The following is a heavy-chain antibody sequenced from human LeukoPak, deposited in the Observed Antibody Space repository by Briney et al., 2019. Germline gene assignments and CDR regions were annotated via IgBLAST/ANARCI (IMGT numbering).Heavy chain of an antibody. Sequence: SVKVSCKASGFTFTSSAVQWVRQARGQRLEWIGWIVVGSGNTNYAQKFQERVTITRDMSTSTAYMELSSLRSGDTAVYYCAPNWNDAGSDAFDIWGQGTMVTVSS. CDR3: APNWNDAGSDAFDI. CDR2: IVVGSGNT. J-gene: IGHJ3*02. V-gene: IGHV1-58*01. CDR1: GFTFTSSA. D-gene: IGHD1-1*01.